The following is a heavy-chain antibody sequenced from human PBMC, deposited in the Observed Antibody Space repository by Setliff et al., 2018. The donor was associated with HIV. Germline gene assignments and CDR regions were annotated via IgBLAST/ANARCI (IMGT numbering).Heavy chain of an antibody. D-gene: IGHD2-15*01. J-gene: IGHJ3*02. CDR2: IIPIFGTA. V-gene: IGHV1-69*05. CDR1: GGTFSSYA. CDR3: ARDGRLLNAFDI. Sequence: GASVKVSCKASGGTFSSYAISWVRQAPGQGLEWMGGIIPIFGTANYAQKFQGRVTITTDESTSTACMELSSLRSEDTAVYYCARDGRLLNAFDIWGQGTVVTVSS.